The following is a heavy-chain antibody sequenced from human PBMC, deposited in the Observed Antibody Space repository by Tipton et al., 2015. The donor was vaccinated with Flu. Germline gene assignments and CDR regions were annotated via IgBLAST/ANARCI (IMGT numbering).Heavy chain of an antibody. CDR3: ASITMIRGNYYFGMDV. D-gene: IGHD3-10*01. V-gene: IGHV3-11*01. J-gene: IGHJ6*02. Sequence: SLRLSCTVSGGSIGSYYMSWIRQAPGKGLEWISHISSSGSTINYADSVKGRFTISRDNAKNSLYLQMNSLRPEDTAVYYCASITMIRGNYYFGMDVWGQGTTVTVSS. CDR2: ISSSGSTI. CDR1: GGSIGSYY.